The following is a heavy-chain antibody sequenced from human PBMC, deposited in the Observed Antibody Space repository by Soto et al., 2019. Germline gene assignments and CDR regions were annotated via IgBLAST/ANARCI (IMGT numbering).Heavy chain of an antibody. J-gene: IGHJ5*02. Sequence: GGSLRLSCAASGFTFSSYGMHWVRQAPGKGLEWVAVIWYDGSNKYYADSVKGRFTISRDNSKNTLYLQMNSLRAEDTAVYYCARGDYGENNWFDPWGQGTLVTVSS. CDR3: ARGDYGENNWFDP. CDR2: IWYDGSNK. CDR1: GFTFSSYG. V-gene: IGHV3-30*19. D-gene: IGHD4-17*01.